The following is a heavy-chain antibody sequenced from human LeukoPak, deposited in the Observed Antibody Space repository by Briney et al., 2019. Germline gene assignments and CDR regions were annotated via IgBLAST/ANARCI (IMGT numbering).Heavy chain of an antibody. V-gene: IGHV3-66*02. D-gene: IGHD2-2*01. CDR3: ARRGDCSSTSCLFFDY. CDR1: GFTFDDYG. Sequence: GGSLRLSCAASGFTFDDYGMSWVRQAPGKGLEWVSILYSTGTTYYADSVKGRFTISRDNSKNTLYLQMNSLRAEDTAVYYCARRGDCSSTSCLFFDYWGQGTLVTVSS. J-gene: IGHJ4*02. CDR2: LYSTGTT.